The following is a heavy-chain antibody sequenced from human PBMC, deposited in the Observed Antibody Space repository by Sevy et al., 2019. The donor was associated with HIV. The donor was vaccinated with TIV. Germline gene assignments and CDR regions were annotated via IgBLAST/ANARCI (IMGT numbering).Heavy chain of an antibody. CDR3: ARDRDDGYCTNGVCFNFDI. D-gene: IGHD2-8*01. V-gene: IGHV3-9*01. Sequence: QLGGSLRLSCAASGFTFDDYAMHWVRQAPGKGLEWVSGISWNSGSIDYADSVKGRFTISRDNAKNSLYLQMKSLRADDTALYYCARDRDDGYCTNGVCFNFDIWGQGTLVTVSS. CDR1: GFTFDDYA. CDR2: ISWNSGSI. J-gene: IGHJ4*01.